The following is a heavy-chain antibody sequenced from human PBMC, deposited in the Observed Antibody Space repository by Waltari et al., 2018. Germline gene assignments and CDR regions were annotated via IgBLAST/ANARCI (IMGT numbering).Heavy chain of an antibody. CDR2: IESGGST. V-gene: IGHV3-53*01. J-gene: IGHJ4*02. D-gene: IGHD6-13*01. CDR1: GFTVSSNY. CDR3: ARVIAAADYYFDY. Sequence: EVQLVESGGGLIQPGGSLRLSCAASGFTVSSNYMSWVRQAPGKGLGVGSVIESGGSTYDAESVKGRVTISRDNSKNTLYLQMNSLRAEDTAVYYCARVIAAADYYFDYWGQGTLVTVSS.